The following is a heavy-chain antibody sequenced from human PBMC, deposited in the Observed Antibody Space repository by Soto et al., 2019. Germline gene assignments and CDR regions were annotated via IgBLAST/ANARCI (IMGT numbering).Heavy chain of an antibody. D-gene: IGHD3-3*01. V-gene: IGHV3-9*01. CDR1: GFSLDDYA. J-gene: IGHJ3*01. CDR2: ITRNSGIM. Sequence: PGGSLRLSCAASGFSLDDYAMHWVRQTPGKGLDWVAGITRNSGIMGYSDSVKGRFTISRDNAKNSLSLQMNSRRTEXKACYYCAKDFDHGYDTSGKYVLRAFDVWGQGTMLTVSS. CDR3: AKDFDHGYDTSGKYVLRAFDV.